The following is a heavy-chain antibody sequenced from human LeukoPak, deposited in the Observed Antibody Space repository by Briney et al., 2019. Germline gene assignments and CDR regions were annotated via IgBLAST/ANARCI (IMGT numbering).Heavy chain of an antibody. CDR3: ASSWHDDAFDI. CDR1: GFTFSSYA. CDR2: ISYDGSNK. V-gene: IGHV3-30-3*01. J-gene: IGHJ3*02. Sequence: GGSLRLSCAASGFTFSSYAMHWVRQAPGKGLEWVAVISYDGSNKYYADSVKGRFTISRDNSKNTLYLQMNSLRAEDTAVYYCASSWHDDAFDIWGQGTMVTVSS.